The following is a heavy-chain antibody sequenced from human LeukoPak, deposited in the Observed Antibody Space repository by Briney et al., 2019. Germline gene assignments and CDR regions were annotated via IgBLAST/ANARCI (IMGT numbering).Heavy chain of an antibody. CDR3: AKGPGYCSSTNCYYFDY. Sequence: GGSLRLSCAASGFTFSSYGMHWVGQAPGKGLEWVAFIRYDGSNKYYADSVKGRFTISRDNSKNTLYLQMSSLRAEDAAVYYCAKGPGYCSSTNCYYFDYWGQGTLVTVSS. J-gene: IGHJ4*02. CDR2: IRYDGSNK. CDR1: GFTFSSYG. D-gene: IGHD2-2*01. V-gene: IGHV3-30*02.